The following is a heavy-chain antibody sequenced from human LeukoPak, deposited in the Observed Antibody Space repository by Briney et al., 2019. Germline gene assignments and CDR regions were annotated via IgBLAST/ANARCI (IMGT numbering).Heavy chain of an antibody. V-gene: IGHV3-9*01. J-gene: IGHJ4*02. CDR1: GFTFDDYA. CDR3: AKVGVAAAEPFDY. D-gene: IGHD6-13*01. CDR2: ISWNSGSI. Sequence: GGSLRLSCAASGFTFDDYAVHWVRQAPGKGLEWVSGISWNSGSIGYADSVKGRFTISRDNAKNSLYLQMNSLRAEDTALYYCAKVGVAAAEPFDYWGQGTLVTVSS.